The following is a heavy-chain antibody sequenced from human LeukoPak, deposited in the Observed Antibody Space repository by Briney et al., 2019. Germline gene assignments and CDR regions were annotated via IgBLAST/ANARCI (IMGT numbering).Heavy chain of an antibody. CDR1: GGSISSGGYY. Sequence: SETLSLTCAVSGGSISSGGYYWSWIRQHPGKGLEWIGYIYYSGSTYYNPSLKSRVTISVDTSKNQFSLKLSSVTAADTAVYYCARDPSGYFNYWGQGTLATVSS. J-gene: IGHJ4*02. CDR3: ARDPSGYFNY. V-gene: IGHV4-31*11. CDR2: IYYSGST. D-gene: IGHD3-22*01.